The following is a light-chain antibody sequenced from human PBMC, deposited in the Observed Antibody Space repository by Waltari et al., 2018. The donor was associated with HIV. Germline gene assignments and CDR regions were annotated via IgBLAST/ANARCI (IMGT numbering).Light chain of an antibody. CDR2: GAS. CDR3: QQYGSSPYT. J-gene: IGKJ2*01. Sequence: EIVLTQSPGTLSLSPGERATLSCRASQSVSSSYLAWYQQKPGQAPRLLIYGASSSATGIPDRFSGSGSGTDFTVTISRLEREDSAVYYCQQYGSSPYTFGQGTKLEIK. V-gene: IGKV3-20*01. CDR1: QSVSSSY.